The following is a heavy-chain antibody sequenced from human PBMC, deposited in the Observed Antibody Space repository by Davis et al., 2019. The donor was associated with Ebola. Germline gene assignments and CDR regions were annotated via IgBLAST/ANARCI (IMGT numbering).Heavy chain of an antibody. Sequence: GESLKISCAASGFTFSSYAMSWVRQAPGKGLEWVSAISGSGGSTYYADSVKGRFTISRDNSKNTLYLQMNSLRAEDTAVYYCAKSPLGCSSTSCYDYYYYMDVWGKGTTVTVSS. J-gene: IGHJ6*03. CDR2: ISGSGGST. D-gene: IGHD2-2*01. CDR3: AKSPLGCSSTSCYDYYYYMDV. V-gene: IGHV3-23*01. CDR1: GFTFSSYA.